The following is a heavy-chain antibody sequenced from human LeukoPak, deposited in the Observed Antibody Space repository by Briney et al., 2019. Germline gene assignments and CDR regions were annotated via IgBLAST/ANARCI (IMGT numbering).Heavy chain of an antibody. CDR1: GDSVSSISVA. CDR2: TYYRSKWYY. J-gene: IGHJ6*02. CDR3: SLARSEYHYGMDV. V-gene: IGHV6-1*01. Sequence: QTLSLTCAISGDSVSSISVAWNWIRQSPSRGLEWLGRTYYRSKWYYDYAVSVKSRINISPDTSKNQFSLQLTSVTPEDTAVYYCSLARSEYHYGMDVWGQGTTVTVSS.